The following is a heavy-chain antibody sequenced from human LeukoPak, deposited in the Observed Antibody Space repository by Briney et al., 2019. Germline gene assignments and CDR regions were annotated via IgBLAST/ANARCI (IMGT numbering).Heavy chain of an antibody. J-gene: IGHJ3*02. V-gene: IGHV4-59*12. D-gene: IGHD1-26*01. Sequence: SETLSLTCTVSGGSISSYYWSRIRQPPGKGLEWIGYIYYSGSTNYNPSLKSRVTMSVDTSKNQFSLKLSSVTAADTAVYYCARERRRSDDAFDIWGQGTMVTVSS. CDR3: ARERRRSDDAFDI. CDR1: GGSISSYY. CDR2: IYYSGST.